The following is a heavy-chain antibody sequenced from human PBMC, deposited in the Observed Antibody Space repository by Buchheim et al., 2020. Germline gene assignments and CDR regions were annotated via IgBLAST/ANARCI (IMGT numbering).Heavy chain of an antibody. Sequence: QVQLVESGGGVVQPGRSLRLSCAASGFTFSSYGMSWVRQAPGKGLEWVAVISYDGSNKYYADSVKGRFTISRDNSKNTLYLQMNSLRAEDTAVYYCAKDPSSGCYKHAFDIWGQGT. V-gene: IGHV3-30*18. CDR3: AKDPSSGCYKHAFDI. CDR2: ISYDGSNK. CDR1: GFTFSSYG. J-gene: IGHJ3*02. D-gene: IGHD6-19*01.